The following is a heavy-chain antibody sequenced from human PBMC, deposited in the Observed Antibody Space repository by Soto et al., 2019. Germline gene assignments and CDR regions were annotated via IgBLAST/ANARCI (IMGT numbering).Heavy chain of an antibody. J-gene: IGHJ4*02. CDR3: ARHLPYTAMVRYFDY. V-gene: IGHV4-59*08. CDR2: IYYSGST. Sequence: SETLSLTCTVSGGSISSYYWSWIRQPPGKGLEWIGYIYYSGSTNYNPSLKSRVTISVDTSKNQFSLKLSSVTAADTAVYYCARHLPYTAMVRYFDYWGQGTLVTVPS. D-gene: IGHD5-18*01. CDR1: GGSISSYY.